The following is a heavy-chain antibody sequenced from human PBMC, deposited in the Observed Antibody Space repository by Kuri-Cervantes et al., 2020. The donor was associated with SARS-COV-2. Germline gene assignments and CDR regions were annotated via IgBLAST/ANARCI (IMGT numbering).Heavy chain of an antibody. D-gene: IGHD3-9*01. CDR3: ARHYAFDRFHK. V-gene: IGHV4-59*08. CDR1: GGSISSYY. Sequence: GSLRLSCTVSGGSISSYYWSWIRQPPGKGLEWIGYIYYSGSTNYNPSLKSRVTISVDTSKNQFSLKLTSVTAADTAIYYCARHYAFDRFHKWGQGTQVTVSS. CDR2: IYYSGST. J-gene: IGHJ4*02.